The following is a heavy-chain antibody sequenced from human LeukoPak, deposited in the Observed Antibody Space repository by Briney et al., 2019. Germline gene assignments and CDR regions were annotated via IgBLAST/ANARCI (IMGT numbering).Heavy chain of an antibody. Sequence: ASVKVSCKASGYTFTSYYMHWVRQAPGQGLEWMGIINPSGGSTSYAQKLQGRVTMTTDTSTSTAYVELRSLRSDDTAVYYCARAKVTASPHDYWGQGTLVTVSS. V-gene: IGHV1-46*01. CDR2: INPSGGST. J-gene: IGHJ4*02. D-gene: IGHD2-21*02. CDR1: GYTFTSYY. CDR3: ARAKVTASPHDY.